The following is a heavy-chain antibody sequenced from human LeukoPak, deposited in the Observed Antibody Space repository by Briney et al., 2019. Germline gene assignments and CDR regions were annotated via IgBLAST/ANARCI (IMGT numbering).Heavy chain of an antibody. Sequence: GGSLRLSCAASGFTVSSNYMSWVRQARGKGLEWVPVIYSGGSTYYADSVKGRFTISRDNSKNTLYLQMNSLRAEDTAVYNCATEIAVAGQGGRYYYYYGMDVWGQGTTVTVSS. CDR1: GFTVSSNY. D-gene: IGHD6-19*01. CDR2: IYSGGST. J-gene: IGHJ6*02. CDR3: ATEIAVAGQGGRYYYYYGMDV. V-gene: IGHV3-66*01.